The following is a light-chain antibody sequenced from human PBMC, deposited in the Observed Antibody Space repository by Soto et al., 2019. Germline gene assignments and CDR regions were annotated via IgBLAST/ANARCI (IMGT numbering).Light chain of an antibody. Sequence: QSVLTQPASVSGSPGQSITVSCTGISSDVGDSTYVSWYQQHPGKAPRLIISDVNDRPSGVSPRFSGSKSGNTASLTISGLQPEDEALYFCTSYSRSINYVFGTGTKVTVL. CDR3: TSYSRSINYV. J-gene: IGLJ1*01. CDR1: SSDVGDSTY. V-gene: IGLV2-14*03. CDR2: DVN.